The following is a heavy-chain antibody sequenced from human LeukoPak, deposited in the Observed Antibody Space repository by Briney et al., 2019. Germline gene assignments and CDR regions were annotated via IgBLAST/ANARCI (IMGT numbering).Heavy chain of an antibody. CDR2: ISGSGVST. D-gene: IGHD3-9*01. V-gene: IGHV3-23*01. J-gene: IGHJ4*02. CDR1: GFTFSSYA. CDR3: AKDFGHYDMPPPLDY. Sequence: PGGSLRLSCTASGFTFSSYAMSWVRKAPGKGLEWVSAISGSGVSTYYADSVKGRFTISIDNAKNALYLQMNSLRAEDTDVDYYAKDFGHYDMPPPLDYWGQGTLVTVSS.